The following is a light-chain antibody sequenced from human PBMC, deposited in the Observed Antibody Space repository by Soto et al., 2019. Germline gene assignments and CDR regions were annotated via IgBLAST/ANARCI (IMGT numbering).Light chain of an antibody. V-gene: IGLV1-40*01. CDR3: QSYVRSLSVVV. CDR2: GNS. Sequence: QSVLTQPPSVSGAPGQRVTITCTGSSSNIGAGYDVHWYQQLPGAAPKLLLYGNSNRPSGVPDRYSGSKSDTSATLAITGLQAEDGADYYCQSYVRSLSVVVFGGGTKLTVL. CDR1: SSNIGAGYD. J-gene: IGLJ2*01.